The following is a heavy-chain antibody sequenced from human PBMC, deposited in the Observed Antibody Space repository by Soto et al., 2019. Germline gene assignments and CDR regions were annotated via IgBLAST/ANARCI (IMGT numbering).Heavy chain of an antibody. J-gene: IGHJ4*02. D-gene: IGHD5-12*01. CDR1: GDTFHRHA. CDR2: IIPMFGTA. CDR3: AVIGYDLDY. Sequence: QVQLVQSGAEVKKPGSSVKVSCKGSGDTFHRHALSWVRQAPGQGLEWMGGIIPMFGTANYAQKFQGRVTITAYTSTSTAYIELSSLRFEDTAFYYCAVIGYDLDYWGQGTLVAVSA. V-gene: IGHV1-69*06.